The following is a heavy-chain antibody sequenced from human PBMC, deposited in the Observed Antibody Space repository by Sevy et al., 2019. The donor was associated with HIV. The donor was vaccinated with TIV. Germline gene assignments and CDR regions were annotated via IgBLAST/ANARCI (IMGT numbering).Heavy chain of an antibody. CDR3: TRWKGALSIFDY. CDR1: GFTFSDYC. D-gene: IGHD1-1*01. Sequence: GGSLRLSCTVSGFTFSDYCMSWVRQAPGKGLEWVAFLKSKAHSGTLDYAASVKGRFTISRDDSKNIAHLQMNDLRTEDTAIYYCTRWKGALSIFDYWGQGALVTVSS. J-gene: IGHJ4*02. CDR2: LKSKAHSGTL. V-gene: IGHV3-49*04.